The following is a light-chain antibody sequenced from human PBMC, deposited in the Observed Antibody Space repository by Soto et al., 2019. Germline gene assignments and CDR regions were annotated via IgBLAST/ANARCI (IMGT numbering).Light chain of an antibody. CDR3: AAWDGSLNGRV. Sequence: QSVLTQPPSASGTPGQWVTTSCSGSSSNIESNTVNWYQHLPGTAPKLLIHSNNQRPSGVPVRFSGSKFGPSASLAIIGLQSEDEADYYCAAWDGSLNGRVFGTGTKVTVL. J-gene: IGLJ1*01. CDR2: SNN. CDR1: SSNIESNT. V-gene: IGLV1-44*01.